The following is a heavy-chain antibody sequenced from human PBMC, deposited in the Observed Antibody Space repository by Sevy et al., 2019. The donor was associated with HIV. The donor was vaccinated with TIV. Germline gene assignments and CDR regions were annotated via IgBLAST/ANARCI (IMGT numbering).Heavy chain of an antibody. CDR3: ATPTTFGGVIV. Sequence: ASVKVSCKASGYTFTGYYMHWVRQAPGQGLEWMGWINPNSGDTNYAQKFQGRVTMTRNTSISTAYMELSRLRSDDTAVYYCATPTTFGGVIVWGQGTLVTVSS. CDR1: GYTFTGYY. CDR2: INPNSGDT. V-gene: IGHV1-2*02. J-gene: IGHJ4*02. D-gene: IGHD3-16*02.